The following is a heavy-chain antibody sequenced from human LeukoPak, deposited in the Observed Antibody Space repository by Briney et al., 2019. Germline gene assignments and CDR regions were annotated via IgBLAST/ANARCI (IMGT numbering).Heavy chain of an antibody. CDR2: IYTSGST. J-gene: IGHJ5*02. D-gene: IGHD2-15*01. Sequence: SQTLSLTCTVSGGSISSGSYYWSWIRRPAGKGLEWIERIYTSGSTNYNPSLKSRVTISVDTSKNQFSLKLSSVTAADTAVYYCARSPSRGIPVVNWFDHWGQGTLVAVSS. CDR1: GGSISSGSYY. V-gene: IGHV4-61*02. CDR3: ARSPSRGIPVVNWFDH.